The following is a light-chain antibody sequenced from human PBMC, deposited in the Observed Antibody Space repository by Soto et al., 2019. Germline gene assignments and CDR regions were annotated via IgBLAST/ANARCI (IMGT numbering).Light chain of an antibody. CDR3: QAWDSGNMV. J-gene: IGLJ3*02. CDR1: KLGDKF. V-gene: IGLV3-1*01. CDR2: QDN. Sequence: SYELTQPPSVSVSPGQTATLRCCGDKLGDKFACWYQQKPGQSPELVIYQDNKRPSGIPERFSGSNSGNTATLTIAETRAMDEADYFCQAWDSGNMVFGGGTKVTVL.